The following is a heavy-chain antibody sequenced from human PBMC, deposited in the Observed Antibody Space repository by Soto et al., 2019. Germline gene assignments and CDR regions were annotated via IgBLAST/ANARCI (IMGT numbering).Heavy chain of an antibody. Sequence: QVQLVQSGAEVKKPGASVKVSCKASGYTFTSYAMHWVRQAPGQRLEWMGWINAGNVNTKYSQKFQGRVTITRDTSASKAYRELSSLRSEDTAVYYGARVRLLWFGELNGGGMDVWGQGTTVTVSS. CDR3: ARVRLLWFGELNGGGMDV. CDR1: GYTFTSYA. CDR2: INAGNVNT. D-gene: IGHD3-10*01. V-gene: IGHV1-3*01. J-gene: IGHJ6*02.